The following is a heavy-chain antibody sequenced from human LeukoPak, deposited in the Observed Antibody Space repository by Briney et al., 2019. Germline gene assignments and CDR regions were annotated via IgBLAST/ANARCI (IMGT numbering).Heavy chain of an antibody. CDR1: GFTFSSYE. CDR2: IKQDGSEK. J-gene: IGHJ4*02. D-gene: IGHD1-1*01. V-gene: IGHV3-7*01. Sequence: GGSLRLSCTASGFTFSSYEMNWVRQAPGKGLEWVANIKQDGSEKYYVDSVKGRFTISRDNAKNSLYLQMNSLRAEDTAVYYCARVEARLETLDYWGQGTLVTVSS. CDR3: ARVEARLETLDY.